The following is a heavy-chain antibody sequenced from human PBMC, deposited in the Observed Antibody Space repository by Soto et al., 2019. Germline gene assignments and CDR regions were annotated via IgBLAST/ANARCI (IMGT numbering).Heavy chain of an antibody. Sequence: EVQLVESGGGLVQPGGSLRLSCAASGFTLSGRSMHWVRQAPGKGLVWVAGIDNAGTDSSYADSVKGRFTSSRDNAKNMLYLQMNRLRVEDTAVYYSARGWFGPDVWGKGTTVTVSS. CDR1: GFTLSGRS. V-gene: IGHV3-74*01. CDR3: ARGWFGPDV. CDR2: IDNAGTDS. D-gene: IGHD3-10*01. J-gene: IGHJ6*04.